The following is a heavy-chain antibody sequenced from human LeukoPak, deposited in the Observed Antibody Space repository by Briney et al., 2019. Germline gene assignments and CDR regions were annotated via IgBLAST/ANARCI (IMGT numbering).Heavy chain of an antibody. Sequence: SETLSLTCTVSGGSISSSSYYWGWIRQPPGKGLEWIGSSYYSGSTYYNPSLKSRVTISVDTSKNQFSPKLSSVTAADTAVYYCARQAGYSSGWVDYWGQGTLVTVSS. V-gene: IGHV4-39*01. J-gene: IGHJ4*02. CDR2: SYYSGST. D-gene: IGHD6-19*01. CDR3: ARQAGYSSGWVDY. CDR1: GGSISSSSYY.